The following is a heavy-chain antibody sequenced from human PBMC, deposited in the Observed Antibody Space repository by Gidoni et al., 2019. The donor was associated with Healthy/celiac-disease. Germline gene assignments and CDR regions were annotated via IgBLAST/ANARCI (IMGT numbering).Heavy chain of an antibody. Sequence: QLQLQESGPGLVKPSETLSLTCTVSGGSISSSSYYWGWIRQPPGKGLEWIGSIYYSGSTYYNPSLKSRVTISVDTSKNQFSLKLSSVTAADTAVYYCARHIYCSSTSCYALYYFDYWGQGTLVTVSS. D-gene: IGHD2-2*01. CDR1: GGSISSSSYY. V-gene: IGHV4-39*01. CDR3: ARHIYCSSTSCYALYYFDY. J-gene: IGHJ4*02. CDR2: IYYSGST.